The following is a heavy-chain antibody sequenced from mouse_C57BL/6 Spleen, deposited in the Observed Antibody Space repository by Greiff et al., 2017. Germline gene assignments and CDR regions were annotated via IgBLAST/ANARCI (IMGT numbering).Heavy chain of an antibody. CDR1: GFNIKNTY. V-gene: IGHV14-3*01. Sequence: VQLQQSVAELVRPGASVKLSCTASGFNIKNTYMHWVKQRPEQGLEWIGRIDPANGNTKYAPKFQGKATRTADTSSNTAYLQLSSLTSEDTAIYYCARDNSNYGFSYYYAMDYWGQGTSVTVSS. D-gene: IGHD2-5*01. CDR2: IDPANGNT. J-gene: IGHJ4*01. CDR3: ARDNSNYGFSYYYAMDY.